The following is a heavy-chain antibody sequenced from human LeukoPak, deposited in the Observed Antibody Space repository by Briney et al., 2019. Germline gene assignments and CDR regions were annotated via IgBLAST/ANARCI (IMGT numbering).Heavy chain of an antibody. CDR2: INPVNSQT. CDR3: ARHVRSGNYRRFDY. D-gene: IGHD3-3*01. CDR1: GYSFTSYW. J-gene: IGHJ4*02. Sequence: GESLKISCKGSGYSFTSYWIGWVRQMPGKGLEWMGIINPVNSQTSYSPSFQGQVTMSADKSITTAYLQWSSLKASDTAMYYCARHVRSGNYRRFDYWGQGTLVTVSS. V-gene: IGHV5-51*01.